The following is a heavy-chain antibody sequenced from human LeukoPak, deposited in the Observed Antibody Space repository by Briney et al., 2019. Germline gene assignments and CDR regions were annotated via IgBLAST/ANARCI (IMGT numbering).Heavy chain of an antibody. J-gene: IGHJ6*03. CDR1: GDSISSYY. CDR3: ARETSQKGAHYMDV. D-gene: IGHD3-16*01. CDR2: IYYSGST. Sequence: SETLSLTCTVSGDSISSYYWSWIRQPPGKGLEWIGYIYYSGSTNYKSSLKSRVTISVDTSKNQFSLKLSSVTAADTAVYYCARETSQKGAHYMDVWGKGTTVTISS. V-gene: IGHV4-59*01.